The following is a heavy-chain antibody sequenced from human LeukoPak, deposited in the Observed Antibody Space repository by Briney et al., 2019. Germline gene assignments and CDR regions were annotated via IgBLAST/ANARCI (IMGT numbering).Heavy chain of an antibody. CDR1: GFSFRRYY. CDR2: LFSGGDT. V-gene: IGHV3-66*04. D-gene: IGHD2-21*01. Sequence: GGSLRLSCAASGFSFRRYYMSWVRQAPGKGLQWVSVLFSGGDTYYADSVKDRFSISRDSSRETLFLQMNSLRADDAAVYYCARQGFDSGFDYWGHGTMVTVSS. J-gene: IGHJ4*01. CDR3: ARQGFDSGFDY.